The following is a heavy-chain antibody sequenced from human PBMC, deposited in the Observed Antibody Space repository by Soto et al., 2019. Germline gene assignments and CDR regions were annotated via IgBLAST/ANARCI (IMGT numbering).Heavy chain of an antibody. J-gene: IGHJ6*03. D-gene: IGHD6-19*01. CDR3: ARRIAVAGTSPEHYYYMDV. Sequence: GESLKISCKGSGYSFTSYWIGWVRQMPGKGLEWMGIIYPGDSDTRYSPSFQGQVTISADKSISTAYLQWSSLKASDTAMYYCARRIAVAGTSPEHYYYMDVWGKGTTVTVSS. CDR1: GYSFTSYW. CDR2: IYPGDSDT. V-gene: IGHV5-51*01.